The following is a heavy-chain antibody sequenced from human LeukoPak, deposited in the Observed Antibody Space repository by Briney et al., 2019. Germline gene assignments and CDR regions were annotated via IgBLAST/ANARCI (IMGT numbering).Heavy chain of an antibody. V-gene: IGHV3-11*01. D-gene: IGHD2-21*02. CDR1: GFTFSDYY. CDR2: ISSSGSII. Sequence: PGGSLRLSCAASGFTFSDYYMSWIRQAPGKGLEWVSYISSSGSIIYFADSVKGRFTISRDNAKNSLYLQMNSLRAEDTAVYYCARDDAVVVTAPTPDLYYSYGMDVWGQGTTVTVSS. J-gene: IGHJ6*02. CDR3: ARDDAVVVTAPTPDLYYSYGMDV.